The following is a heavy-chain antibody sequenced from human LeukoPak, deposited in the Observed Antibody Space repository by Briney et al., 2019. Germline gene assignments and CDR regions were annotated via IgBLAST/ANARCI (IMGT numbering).Heavy chain of an antibody. V-gene: IGHV3-48*02. CDR1: GFTFDDYG. CDR2: IRTTAEGAKYA. D-gene: IGHD3-9*01. CDR3: ATDQRYAFDY. J-gene: IGHJ4*02. Sequence: GGSLRLSCAASGFTFDDYGMNWVRQAPGKGLEWISHIRTTAEGAKYAYYADSVKGRVTISRDDGKNTLYLHMNSLRDDDTAVYYCATDQRYAFDYWGQGILVTVSS.